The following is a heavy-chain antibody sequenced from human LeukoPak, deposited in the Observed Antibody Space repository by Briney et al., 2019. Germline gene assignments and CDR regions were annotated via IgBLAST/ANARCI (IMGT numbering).Heavy chain of an antibody. CDR3: AREVVPAAPPVQNWFDP. CDR2: INPNSGGT. V-gene: IGHV1-2*02. Sequence: ASVKVSCKASGYTFTGYYMHWVRQAPGQGLEWMGWINPNSGGTNYAQKFQGRVTMTRDTSISTAYMELSRLRSDDTAVYYCAREVVPAAPPVQNWFDPWGQGTLVTVSS. D-gene: IGHD2-2*01. J-gene: IGHJ5*02. CDR1: GYTFTGYY.